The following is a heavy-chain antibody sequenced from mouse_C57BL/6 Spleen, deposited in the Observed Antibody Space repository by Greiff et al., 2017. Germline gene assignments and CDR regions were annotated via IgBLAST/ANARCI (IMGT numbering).Heavy chain of an antibody. D-gene: IGHD1-1*01. Sequence: QVHVKQPGTELVKPGASVKLSCKASGYTFTSYWMHWVKQRPGQGLEWIGNINPSNGGTNYNEKFKSKATLTVDKSSSTAYMQLSSLTSEDSAVYYCARGEGNYYGSSWFAYWGQGTLVTVSA. CDR3: ARGEGNYYGSSWFAY. J-gene: IGHJ3*01. CDR1: GYTFTSYW. V-gene: IGHV1-53*01. CDR2: INPSNGGT.